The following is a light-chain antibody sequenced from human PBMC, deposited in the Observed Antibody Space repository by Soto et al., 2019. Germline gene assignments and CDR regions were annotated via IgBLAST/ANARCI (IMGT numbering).Light chain of an antibody. CDR3: QQYDNWPSWT. CDR2: DAS. Sequence: EIGFTQAPTTLALSPGVKPTRSCSTSQSVSSYLAWYQQKPGQAPRLLIYDASNRATGIPARFSGSGSGTDFTLNISSLEPEDFAVYYCQQYDNWPSWTFGQGTKVDIK. J-gene: IGKJ1*01. CDR1: QSVSSY. V-gene: IGKV3-11*01.